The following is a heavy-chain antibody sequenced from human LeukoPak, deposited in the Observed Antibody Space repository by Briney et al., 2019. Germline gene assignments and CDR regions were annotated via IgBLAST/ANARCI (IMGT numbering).Heavy chain of an antibody. Sequence: GDSLKISCKGSGYSFTSYWIGWVRQMPGKGLEWMGIIYPGDSDTRYSPSFQGQVTISADKSISTAYLQWSSLKASDTAMYYCARLVGAADYYYYYMDVWGKGTTVTISS. CDR1: GYSFTSYW. J-gene: IGHJ6*03. CDR3: ARLVGAADYYYYYMDV. V-gene: IGHV5-51*01. D-gene: IGHD1-26*01. CDR2: IYPGDSDT.